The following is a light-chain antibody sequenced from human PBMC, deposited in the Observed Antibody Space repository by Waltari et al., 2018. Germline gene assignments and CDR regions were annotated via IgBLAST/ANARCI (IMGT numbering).Light chain of an antibody. CDR1: SSDVGGYNF. Sequence: SALTQPASVSGSPGQSITIPCTGTSSDVGGYNFVSWYQQHPGKVPKIIIYDVNNRPPGVYNRFSAPKSGNAASLTIAGLQAEDEADYYCSSYTSISTGIFGGGTKLTVL. V-gene: IGLV2-14*03. J-gene: IGLJ2*01. CDR3: SSYTSISTGI. CDR2: DVN.